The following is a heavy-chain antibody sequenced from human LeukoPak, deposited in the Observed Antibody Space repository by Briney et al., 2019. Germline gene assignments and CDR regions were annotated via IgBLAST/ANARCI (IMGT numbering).Heavy chain of an antibody. CDR3: ARDGNYYDSSGYHDY. J-gene: IGHJ4*02. D-gene: IGHD3-22*01. CDR2: IYTSGST. Sequence: SETLSLTCTVSGGSISSCYWSWIRQPAGKGLEWIGRIYTSGSTNYNPSLKSRVTMSVDTSKNQFSLKLSSVTAADTAVYYCARDGNYYDSSGYHDYWGQGTLVTVSS. CDR1: GGSISSCY. V-gene: IGHV4-4*07.